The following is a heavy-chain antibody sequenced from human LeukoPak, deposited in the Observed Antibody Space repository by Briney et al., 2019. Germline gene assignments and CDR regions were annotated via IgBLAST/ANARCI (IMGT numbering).Heavy chain of an antibody. Sequence: SETLSLTCSVSDDSITMYYWTWIRQPPGKGLEWIGYVDHTGSTNFNPSLNGRVSISRDTTKNLFSLRLSSVTAADTAVYYCARVMVGVRGLHFDDWGQGTLVTVSS. CDR1: DDSITMYY. J-gene: IGHJ4*02. D-gene: IGHD3-10*01. CDR2: VDHTGST. CDR3: ARVMVGVRGLHFDD. V-gene: IGHV4-59*08.